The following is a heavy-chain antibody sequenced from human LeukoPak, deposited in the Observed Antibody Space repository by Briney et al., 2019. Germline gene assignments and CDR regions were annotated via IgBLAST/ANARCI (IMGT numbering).Heavy chain of an antibody. CDR2: ISYDGSNK. V-gene: IGHV3-30-3*01. Sequence: PGGSLRLSCAASGFTFSSYAMHWVRQAPGKGLEWVAVISYDGSNKYYADSVKGRFTISRDNSKNTLYLQMNSLRAEDTAVYYCARGMMPHTLLWFGERPTLGSDYWGQGTLVTVSS. D-gene: IGHD3-10*01. J-gene: IGHJ4*02. CDR3: ARGMMPHTLLWFGERPTLGSDY. CDR1: GFTFSSYA.